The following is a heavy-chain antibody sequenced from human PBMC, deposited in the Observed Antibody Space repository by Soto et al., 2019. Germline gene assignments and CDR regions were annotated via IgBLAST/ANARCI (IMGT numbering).Heavy chain of an antibody. CDR1: GFTFSNFA. CDR3: AKGRHCSSIPCHLPIDY. Sequence: PGGSLRLSCAASGFTFSNFAMSWVRQAPGKGLEWVSAISGRVGNTRYADSVRGRFSVSKDDSKNLLFLHMSSLRAEDTAVYYCAKGRHCSSIPCHLPIDYWGQGTLVTVSS. V-gene: IGHV3-23*01. CDR2: ISGRVGNT. D-gene: IGHD2-2*01. J-gene: IGHJ4*02.